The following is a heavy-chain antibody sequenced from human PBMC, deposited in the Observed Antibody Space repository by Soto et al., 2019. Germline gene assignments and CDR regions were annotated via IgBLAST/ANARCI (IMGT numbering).Heavy chain of an antibody. CDR3: ASRPPEVNYYGVFDY. V-gene: IGHV3-7*03. CDR2: IKQDGSEK. D-gene: IGHD3-10*01. CDR1: GFTFSSYW. J-gene: IGHJ4*02. Sequence: GGSLRLSCAASGFTFSSYWMTWVRQAPGKGLEWVANIKQDGSEKYYVDSVKGRFTISRDNAKNSLFLQMNSLRAEDTAVYYCASRPPEVNYYGVFDYWGQGTPVTVSS.